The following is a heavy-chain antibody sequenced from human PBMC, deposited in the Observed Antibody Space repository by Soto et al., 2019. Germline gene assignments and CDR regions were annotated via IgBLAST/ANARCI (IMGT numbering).Heavy chain of an antibody. CDR3: ARGSGIVALPGELEDVNYDY. D-gene: IGHD1-1*01. V-gene: IGHV4-34*01. Sequence: QVQLQQWGAGLVKPSETLSLSCAVYGQSFSGHSWAWIRQPPGKGLEWIGEINESGSTYYNPSRKSRVTISTDTSKNQFSLKLSSVSAAGTAAYFCARGSGIVALPGELEDVNYDYWGQGTLVNVSS. CDR1: GQSFSGHS. J-gene: IGHJ4*02. CDR2: INESGST.